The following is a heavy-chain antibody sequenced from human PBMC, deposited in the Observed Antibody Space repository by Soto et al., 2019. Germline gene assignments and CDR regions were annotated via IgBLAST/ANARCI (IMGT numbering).Heavy chain of an antibody. Sequence: SETLSLTCAVYGGSFSGYYWSWIRQPPGKGLEWIGEINHSGSTNYNPSLKSRVTISVDTSKNQFSLKLSSVTAADTAVYYCAREYDIAARPHYYYYMDVWGKGTTVTVSS. D-gene: IGHD6-6*01. CDR1: GGSFSGYY. V-gene: IGHV4-34*01. CDR3: AREYDIAARPHYYYYMDV. CDR2: INHSGST. J-gene: IGHJ6*03.